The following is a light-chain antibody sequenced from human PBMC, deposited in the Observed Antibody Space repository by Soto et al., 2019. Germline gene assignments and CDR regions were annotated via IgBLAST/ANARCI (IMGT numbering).Light chain of an antibody. J-gene: IGKJ5*01. Sequence: EIVLTQSPDILSLSPGERATISCRASQSVSSSYLAWYQQKPGQAPRLLIYCASNRATGIPDRFSGSGSGTDFTLTISRLEPEDFAVYYCQQYGSSPITFGQGTRLEIK. CDR3: QQYGSSPIT. CDR2: CAS. CDR1: QSVSSSY. V-gene: IGKV3-20*01.